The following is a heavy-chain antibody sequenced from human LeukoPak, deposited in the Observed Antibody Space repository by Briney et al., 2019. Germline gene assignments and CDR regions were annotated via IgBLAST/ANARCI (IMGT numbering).Heavy chain of an antibody. J-gene: IGHJ5*02. CDR1: GYSFTDYW. CDR2: VYPGDSDT. CDR3: ARLAAASHPVRGS. V-gene: IGHV5-51*01. Sequence: GESLKISCKGYGYSFTDYWIAWVRQKPGKGLEWMGIVYPGDSDTRYSPSFQGQVTISADESISTAYLQWNSLKVSDTAIYYCARLAAASHPVRGSWGQGVVVTVSP. D-gene: IGHD2-15*01.